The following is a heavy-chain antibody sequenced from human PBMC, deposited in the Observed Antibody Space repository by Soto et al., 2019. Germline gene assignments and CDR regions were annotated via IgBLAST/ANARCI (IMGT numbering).Heavy chain of an antibody. J-gene: IGHJ6*02. V-gene: IGHV4-38-2*02. CDR1: DYSISSGYY. Sequence: SETLSLTCAVSDYSISSGYYWGFIRQPPGKGPLWIGSIYHTGNTYYHPSLRSRVTISVDTSKNQISLKLTSVTAADTAVYYCARDHDASGSYHYSLDVWGQGNTVTVSS. CDR3: ARDHDASGSYHYSLDV. D-gene: IGHD3-22*01. CDR2: IYHTGNT.